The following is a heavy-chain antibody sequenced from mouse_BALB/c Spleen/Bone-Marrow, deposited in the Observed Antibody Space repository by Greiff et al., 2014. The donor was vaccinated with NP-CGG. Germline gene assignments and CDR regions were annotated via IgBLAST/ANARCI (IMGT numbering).Heavy chain of an antibody. V-gene: IGHV5-9*02. J-gene: IGHJ1*01. CDR3: ARRDRLRRGYFDV. Sequence: EVMLVESGGGLVKPGGSLKLSCAASGFAFSSYDMSWVRLTPEKRLEWVATISSGGSYTYYPDSVKGRFTSSRDNARNTLYLQMSSLRSEDTALFYCARRDRLRRGYFDVWGAGTTVTVSS. D-gene: IGHD2-2*01. CDR2: ISSGGSYT. CDR1: GFAFSSYD.